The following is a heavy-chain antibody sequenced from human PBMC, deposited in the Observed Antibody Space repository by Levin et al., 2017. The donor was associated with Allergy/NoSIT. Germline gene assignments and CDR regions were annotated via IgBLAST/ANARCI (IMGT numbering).Heavy chain of an antibody. D-gene: IGHD1-26*01. V-gene: IGHV1-8*01. CDR3: AIVGAIEGDAFDI. CDR2: MNPNSGNT. CDR1: GYTFTSYD. Sequence: ASVKVSCKASGYTFTSYDINWVRQATGQGLEWMGWMNPNSGNTGYAQKFQGRVTMTRNTSISTAYMELSSLRSEDTAVYYCAIVGAIEGDAFDIWGQGTMVTVSS. J-gene: IGHJ3*02.